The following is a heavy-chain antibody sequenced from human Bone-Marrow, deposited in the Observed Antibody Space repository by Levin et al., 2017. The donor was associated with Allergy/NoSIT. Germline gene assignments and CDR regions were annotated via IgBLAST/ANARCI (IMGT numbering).Heavy chain of an antibody. D-gene: IGHD4-23*01. J-gene: IGHJ4*02. Sequence: PSETLSLTCNVSGSAISSGYYWAWIRQPPGKGLEFIGNVFHTGSTYYNPSLQSRLTMSVDTSKNQFALTLTSVTAAASAPYYCARAGGVGTPRFDNWGQGTLVTVSS. CDR1: GSAISSGYY. CDR3: ARAGGVGTPRFDN. V-gene: IGHV4-38-2*02. CDR2: VFHTGST.